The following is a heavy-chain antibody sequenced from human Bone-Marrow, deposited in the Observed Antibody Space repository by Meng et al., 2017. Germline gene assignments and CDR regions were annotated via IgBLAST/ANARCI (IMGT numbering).Heavy chain of an antibody. CDR3: AVASQFRRAVDVVVPAARFDD. J-gene: IGHJ4*02. CDR2: IYYSGST. V-gene: IGHV4-59*12. CDR1: GGSISSYY. Sequence: SETLSLTCTVSGGSISSYYWSWIRQPPGKGLEWIGYIYYSGSTNYNPSLKSRVTISVDTSKTQFSLKLTSVTAADTAVYYCAVASQFRRAVDVVVPAARFDDWGQGTLVTVSS. D-gene: IGHD2-2*01.